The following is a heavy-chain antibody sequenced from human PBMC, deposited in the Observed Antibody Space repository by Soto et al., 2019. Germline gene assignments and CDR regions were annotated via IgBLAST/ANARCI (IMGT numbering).Heavy chain of an antibody. V-gene: IGHV4-31*03. CDR3: ARDMRSIAAAGSGGYYYYGMDV. J-gene: IGHJ6*02. D-gene: IGHD6-13*01. CDR2: IYYSGST. CDR1: GGSISSGGYY. Sequence: SETLSLTCTVSGGSISSGGYYWSWIRQHPGEGLEWIGYIYYSGSTYYTPSLKSRVTISVDTSKNQFSLKLSSVTAADTAVYYCARDMRSIAAAGSGGYYYYGMDVWGQGTTVTVSS.